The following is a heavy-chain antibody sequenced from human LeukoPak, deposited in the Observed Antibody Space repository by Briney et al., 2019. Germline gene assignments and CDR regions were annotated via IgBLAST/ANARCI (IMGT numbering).Heavy chain of an antibody. CDR2: IRSKANSYST. Sequence: GGSLRLSXAASGFTFSGSAMHWVRQASGKGLEWVGRIRSKANSYSTAYAASVKGRFTISRDDSKNTAYLQMNSLKTEDTAVYYCTRLRGRFDPWGQGTLVTVSS. J-gene: IGHJ5*02. CDR1: GFTFSGSA. CDR3: TRLRGRFDP. V-gene: IGHV3-73*01. D-gene: IGHD3-10*01.